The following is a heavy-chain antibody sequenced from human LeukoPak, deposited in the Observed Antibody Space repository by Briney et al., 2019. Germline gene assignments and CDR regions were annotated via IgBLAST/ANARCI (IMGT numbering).Heavy chain of an antibody. J-gene: IGHJ6*03. Sequence: PSETLSLTCAVYGGSFSGYYWSWIRQPSGKGLEWIGEINHSGSTNYNPSLKSRATISVDTSKNQFSLKLSSVTAADTAVYYCARLAVRGVPYYYYYMDVWGKGTTVTISS. CDR1: GGSFSGYY. D-gene: IGHD3-10*01. CDR3: ARLAVRGVPYYYYYMDV. V-gene: IGHV4-34*01. CDR2: INHSGST.